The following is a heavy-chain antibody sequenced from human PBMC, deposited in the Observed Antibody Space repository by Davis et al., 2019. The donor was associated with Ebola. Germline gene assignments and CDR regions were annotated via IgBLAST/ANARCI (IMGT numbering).Heavy chain of an antibody. CDR3: ATGVVPAAIRAPFDY. V-gene: IGHV1-46*01. J-gene: IGHJ4*02. CDR1: GYTFTSYY. CDR2: INPSGGST. Sequence: ASVKVSCKASGYTFTSYYMHWVRQAPGQGLEWMGIINPSGGSTSYAQKFQGRVTMTEDTSTDTAYMELSSLRSEDTAVYYCATGVVPAAIRAPFDYWGQGTLVTVSS. D-gene: IGHD2-2*01.